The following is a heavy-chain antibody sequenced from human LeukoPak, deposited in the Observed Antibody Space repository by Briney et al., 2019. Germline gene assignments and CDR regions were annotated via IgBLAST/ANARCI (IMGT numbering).Heavy chain of an antibody. Sequence: GGSLRLSCAASGFTFTDHWMSWVRQTPGKGLEWVANIKEDGSEMFYVDFVKGRFTISRDDAINSVYLQMNNLTAEDTAVYNCARDSRPRGGSCFDHWGQGALVIVSS. D-gene: IGHD2-15*01. V-gene: IGHV3-7*01. CDR1: GFTFTDHW. CDR2: IKEDGSEM. CDR3: ARDSRPRGGSCFDH. J-gene: IGHJ4*02.